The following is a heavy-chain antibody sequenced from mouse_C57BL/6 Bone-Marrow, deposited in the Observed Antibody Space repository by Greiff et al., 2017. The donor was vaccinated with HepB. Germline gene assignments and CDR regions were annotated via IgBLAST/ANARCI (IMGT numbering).Heavy chain of an antibody. D-gene: IGHD2-5*01. CDR3: TRGAYYSKGYYAMDY. Sequence: EVQLVESGGGLVQPGGSMKLSCAASGFTFSDAWMDWVRQSPEKGLEWVAEIRNKANNHATYYAESVKGRFTISRDDSKSSVYLQMNSLRAEDTGIYYCTRGAYYSKGYYAMDYWGQGTSVTVSS. CDR2: IRNKANNHAT. J-gene: IGHJ4*01. V-gene: IGHV6-6*01. CDR1: GFTFSDAW.